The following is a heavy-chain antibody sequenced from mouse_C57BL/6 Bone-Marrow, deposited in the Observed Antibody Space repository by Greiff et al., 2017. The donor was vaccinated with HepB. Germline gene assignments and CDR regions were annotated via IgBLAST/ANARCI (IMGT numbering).Heavy chain of an antibody. CDR2: ISSGSSTI. CDR3: ARDDYYYYAMDY. V-gene: IGHV5-17*01. D-gene: IGHD2-4*01. CDR1: GFTFSDYG. J-gene: IGHJ4*01. Sequence: VQLKESGGGLVKPGGSLKLSCAASGFTFSDYGMHWVRQAPEKGLEWVAYISSGSSTIYYADTVKGRFTISRDNAKNTLFLQMTSLRSEDTAMYYCARDDYYYYAMDYWGQGTSVTVSS.